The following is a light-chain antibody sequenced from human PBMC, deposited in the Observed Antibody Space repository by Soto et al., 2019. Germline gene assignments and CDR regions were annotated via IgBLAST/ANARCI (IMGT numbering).Light chain of an antibody. Sequence: EIVMTQSPATLSVSPGERATLSCRASQSVSSNLAWYQQKPGQAPRLLIYGASTRATGVPARFSGSGSGTEFTLTISSLLPADFAVYYCQQYNNWPRTFGQGTKVEIK. CDR3: QQYNNWPRT. CDR1: QSVSSN. V-gene: IGKV3-15*01. CDR2: GAS. J-gene: IGKJ1*01.